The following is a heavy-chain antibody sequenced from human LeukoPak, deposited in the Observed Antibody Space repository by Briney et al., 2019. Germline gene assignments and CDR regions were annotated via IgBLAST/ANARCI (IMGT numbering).Heavy chain of an antibody. Sequence: GGSLRLSCAASGFTFSSYSMNWVRQAPGKGLEWVSSISSSSSYIYYADSVKGRFTIPRDNAKNSLYLQMNSLRAEDTAVYYCARWIQLWYYFDYWGQGTLVTVSS. CDR2: ISSSSSYI. CDR3: ARWIQLWYYFDY. CDR1: GFTFSSYS. J-gene: IGHJ4*02. V-gene: IGHV3-21*01. D-gene: IGHD5-18*01.